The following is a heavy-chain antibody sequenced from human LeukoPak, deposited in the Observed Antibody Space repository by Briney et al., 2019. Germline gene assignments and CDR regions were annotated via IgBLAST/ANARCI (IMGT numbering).Heavy chain of an antibody. J-gene: IGHJ4*02. D-gene: IGHD3-3*01. V-gene: IGHV4-38-2*02. Sequence: KPSETLSLTCTVSGYSISSGYYWGWIRQPPGKGLEWSGSIYHSGSTNYNPSLKSRVTMSVDTSKNQFSLKLSSVTAADTAVYYCARGITIFGVADDYWGQGTLVTVSS. CDR3: ARGITIFGVADDY. CDR1: GYSISSGYY. CDR2: IYHSGST.